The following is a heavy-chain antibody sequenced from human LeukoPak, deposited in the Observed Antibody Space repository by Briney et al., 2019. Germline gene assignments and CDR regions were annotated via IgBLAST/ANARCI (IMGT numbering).Heavy chain of an antibody. CDR3: ARVKGVGGSYFDY. Sequence: GGSLRLSCAASRFIFDDYAMHWVRQTPGRGLEWVSGIPWNGDTIHYADSVKGRFTISRDNAKNSLYLQMNSLRAEDTALYYCARVKGVGGSYFDYWGQGTLVTVSS. CDR2: IPWNGDTI. CDR1: RFIFDDYA. V-gene: IGHV3-9*01. J-gene: IGHJ4*02.